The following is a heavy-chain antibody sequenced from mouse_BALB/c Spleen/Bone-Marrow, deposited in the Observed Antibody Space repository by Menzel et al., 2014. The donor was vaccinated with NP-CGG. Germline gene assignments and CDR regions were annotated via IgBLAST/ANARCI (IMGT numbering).Heavy chain of an antibody. Sequence: QVQLQQPGAELVRPGTTVKMSCKAAGHTFTNYWIGWVKQRPGHGLEWIGDIYPGGSYSSYNENFNGKATLTADTSSSTAYMQLSSLTFEDSAIYYCAMGTPHAMDYWGQGTSVTVSS. V-gene: IGHV1-63*02. CDR2: IYPGGSYS. D-gene: IGHD2-14*01. CDR3: AMGTPHAMDY. CDR1: GHTFTNYW. J-gene: IGHJ4*01.